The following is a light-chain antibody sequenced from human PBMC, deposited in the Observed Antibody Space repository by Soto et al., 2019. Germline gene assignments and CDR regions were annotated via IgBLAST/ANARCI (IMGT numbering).Light chain of an antibody. V-gene: IGKV3-11*01. J-gene: IGKJ4*01. Sequence: EIVLTQSPATLSLSPRERATLSCRASQSVTNSLAWYQQKPGQAPRLLVYDASNRATGIPTRFSGSGSGTDFTLTISNLEPEDFAVYYCQQHISWPLTFGGGTKVEIK. CDR1: QSVTNS. CDR3: QQHISWPLT. CDR2: DAS.